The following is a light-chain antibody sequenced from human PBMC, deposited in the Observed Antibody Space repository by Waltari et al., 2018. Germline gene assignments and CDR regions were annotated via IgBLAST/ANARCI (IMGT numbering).Light chain of an antibody. CDR1: SSVGGNYTR. CDR3: SSYAGSSKGV. V-gene: IGLV2-23*02. J-gene: IGLJ2*01. Sequence: QTALPQPASVSGSPGQSTTISCTATSSVGGNYTRVPWYQQHPGKAPKLMIYAVSKRPSGVSDRFSGSKSGDMASLTISGLQPEDEAEYFCSSYAGSSKGVFGGGTKVTVL. CDR2: AVS.